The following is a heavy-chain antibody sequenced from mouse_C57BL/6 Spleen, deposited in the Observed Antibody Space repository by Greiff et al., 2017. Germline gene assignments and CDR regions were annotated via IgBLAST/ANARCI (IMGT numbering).Heavy chain of an antibody. V-gene: IGHV1-26*01. Sequence: VQLQQSGPELVKPGASVKISCKASGYTFTDYYMNWVKQSHGKSLEWIGDINPNNGGTSYNQKFKGKATLTVDKSSSTAYMELRSLTSEDSAVYYCARLDGYYGGFAYWGQGTLVTVSA. CDR3: ARLDGYYGGFAY. CDR1: GYTFTDYY. D-gene: IGHD2-3*01. J-gene: IGHJ3*01. CDR2: INPNNGGT.